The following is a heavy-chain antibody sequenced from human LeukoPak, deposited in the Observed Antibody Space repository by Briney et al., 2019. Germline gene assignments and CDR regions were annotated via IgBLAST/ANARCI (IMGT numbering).Heavy chain of an antibody. CDR3: AGSYYADFGSTYSLDY. J-gene: IGHJ4*02. V-gene: IGHV3-74*01. Sequence: GGSLRLSCAASGFTFSSYWMDWVRHAPGKGLVWVSRIKSDGRSTSYADSVKGRFTISRDNAKNTLYLQMNSLRTEDTAVYFCAGSYYADFGSTYSLDYWGRGALVTVSS. CDR1: GFTFSSYW. D-gene: IGHD4-17*01. CDR2: IKSDGRST.